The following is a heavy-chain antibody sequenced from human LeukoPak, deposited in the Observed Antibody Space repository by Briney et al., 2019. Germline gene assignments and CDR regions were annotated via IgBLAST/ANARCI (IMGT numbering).Heavy chain of an antibody. CDR2: IIPIFGTA. CDR1: GGTFSSYA. V-gene: IGHV1-69*13. J-gene: IGHJ4*02. CDR3: ASRPVGATGFDY. D-gene: IGHD1-26*01. Sequence: SVKVSCKASGGTFSSYAISWVRQAPGQGLEWMGGIIPIFGTANYAQKFQGRVTITADGSTSTAYMELSSLRSEDTAVYYCASRPVGATGFDYWGQGTLVTVSS.